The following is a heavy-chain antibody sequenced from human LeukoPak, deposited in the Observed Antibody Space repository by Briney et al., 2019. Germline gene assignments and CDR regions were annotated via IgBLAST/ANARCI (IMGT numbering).Heavy chain of an antibody. J-gene: IGHJ4*02. V-gene: IGHV3-33*01. Sequence: KSGGSLRLSCAASGFTFSSYGMHWVRQAPGKGLEWVAVIWYDGSNKYYADSVKGRFTISRDNSKNTLYLQVNSLRAEDTAVYYCASGEAAAGTPPRDYWGQGTLVTVSS. CDR2: IWYDGSNK. CDR3: ASGEAAAGTPPRDY. CDR1: GFTFSSYG. D-gene: IGHD6-13*01.